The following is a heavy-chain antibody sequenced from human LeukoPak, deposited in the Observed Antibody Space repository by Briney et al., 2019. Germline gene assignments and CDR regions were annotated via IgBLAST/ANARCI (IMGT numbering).Heavy chain of an antibody. Sequence: SETLSLTCTVSGGSISSYYWSWIRQPAGKGLEWIGRIYTSGSTYYNPSLKSRVTISIDTSRNQFSLKLSSVAAADTAVYHCASTKYDSSGYGAFDMWGQGTMVTVSS. CDR3: ASTKYDSSGYGAFDM. V-gene: IGHV4-4*07. CDR1: GGSISSYY. CDR2: IYTSGST. J-gene: IGHJ3*02. D-gene: IGHD3-22*01.